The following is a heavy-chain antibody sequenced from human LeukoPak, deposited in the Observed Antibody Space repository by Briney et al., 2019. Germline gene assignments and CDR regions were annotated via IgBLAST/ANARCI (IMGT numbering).Heavy chain of an antibody. J-gene: IGHJ4*02. CDR3: ARLREYFDSSGYYSGYYFDY. D-gene: IGHD3-22*01. CDR2: IYYSGNT. V-gene: IGHV4-39*01. Sequence: PSETLSLTCTVSGGSIISSRYYWGWIRQPPGKGLEWIGNIYYSGNTYYNSSLKSRVTISVDTSKNQFSLKLNSVTAADTAVYYCARLREYFDSSGYYSGYYFDYWGQGTVVTVSS. CDR1: GGSIISSRYY.